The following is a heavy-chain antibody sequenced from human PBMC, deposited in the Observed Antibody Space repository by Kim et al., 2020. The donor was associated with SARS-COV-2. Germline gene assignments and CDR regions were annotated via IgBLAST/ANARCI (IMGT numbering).Heavy chain of an antibody. Sequence: GGSLRLSCAATGFIFSSYGMHWVRQAPGKGLEWVAVIWFDGSNKYYADSVKGRFTISRDNSKNTLYVQMNSLRAEDTAVYYCARDPYYDRGAFDIWGQGTMVTVSS. V-gene: IGHV3-33*01. CDR1: GFIFSSYG. D-gene: IGHD3-10*02. J-gene: IGHJ3*02. CDR3: ARDPYYDRGAFDI. CDR2: IWFDGSNK.